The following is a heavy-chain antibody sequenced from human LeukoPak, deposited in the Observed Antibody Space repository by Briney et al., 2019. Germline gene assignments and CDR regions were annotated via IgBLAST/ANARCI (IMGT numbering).Heavy chain of an antibody. J-gene: IGHJ4*02. D-gene: IGHD3-16*02. CDR1: GGSFSGYY. CDR3: ARGGQGYYDYVWGSYRYFDY. V-gene: IGHV4-34*01. CDR2: INHSGST. Sequence: KPSETLSLTCAVYGGSFSGYYWSWIRQPPGKGLEWIGEINHSGSTNYNPSLKNRVTISVDTSKNQFSLKLSSVTAADTAVYYRARGGQGYYDYVWGSYRYFDYWGQGTLVTVSS.